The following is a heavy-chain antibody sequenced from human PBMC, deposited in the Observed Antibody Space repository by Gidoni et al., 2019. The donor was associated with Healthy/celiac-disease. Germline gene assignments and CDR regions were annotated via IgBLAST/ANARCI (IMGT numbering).Heavy chain of an antibody. V-gene: IGHV4-38-2*01. Sequence: QVQLQESGPGLVKPSETLSLTCAVSGYSISSGYYWGWIRQPPGKGLEWMGSIYHSGSTYYNPSLKSRVTISVDTSKNQFSLKLSSVTAADTAVYYCARGVPYYDFWSGYYTWFDPWGQGTLVTVSS. CDR1: GYSISSGYY. J-gene: IGHJ5*02. D-gene: IGHD3-3*01. CDR3: ARGVPYYDFWSGYYTWFDP. CDR2: IYHSGST.